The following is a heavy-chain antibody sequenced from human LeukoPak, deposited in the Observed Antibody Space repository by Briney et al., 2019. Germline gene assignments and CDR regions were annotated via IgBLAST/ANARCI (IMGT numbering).Heavy chain of an antibody. D-gene: IGHD3-3*01. V-gene: IGHV5-51*01. CDR2: IYPCDSDT. CDR3: ASQNFDYDFWSGLTG. J-gene: IGHJ4*02. Sequence: GESLKISCKGSGYSFTSYWIGWVRQMPGKGLEWMVIIYPCDSDTRYSPSFQGQVTISADKSISTAYLQWSSLKASDTAMYYCASQNFDYDFWSGLTGWGQGTLVTVSS. CDR1: GYSFTSYW.